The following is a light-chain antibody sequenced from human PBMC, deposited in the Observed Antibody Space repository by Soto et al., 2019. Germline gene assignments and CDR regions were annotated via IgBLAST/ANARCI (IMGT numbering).Light chain of an antibody. CDR1: SSDVGGYDY. V-gene: IGLV2-14*01. Sequence: QSVLTQPASVSGSPGQSITISCTGTSSDVGGYDYVSWYQQHPGKAPQVMIYDVNIRPSGVSNRFSGSKSGNSASLIISGLQAEDEADYYCSSFTTSSYTRSKAYVFGTGTKVTVL. J-gene: IGLJ1*01. CDR2: DVN. CDR3: SSFTTSSYTRSKAYV.